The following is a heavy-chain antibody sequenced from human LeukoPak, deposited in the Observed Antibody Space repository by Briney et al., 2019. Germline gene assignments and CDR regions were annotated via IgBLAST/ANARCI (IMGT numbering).Heavy chain of an antibody. J-gene: IGHJ3*02. Sequence: SETLSLTCTVSGYSISSGYYWGWIRQPPGKGLEWIGSIYHSGSTNYNPSLKSRVTISVDKSKNQFSLKLSSVTAADTAVHYCAADSLRIRAFDIWGQGTMVTVSS. V-gene: IGHV4-38-2*02. CDR1: GYSISSGYY. CDR3: AADSLRIRAFDI. D-gene: IGHD2-15*01. CDR2: IYHSGST.